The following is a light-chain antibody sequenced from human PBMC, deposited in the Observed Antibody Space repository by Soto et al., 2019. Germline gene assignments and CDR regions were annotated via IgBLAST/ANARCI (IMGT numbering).Light chain of an antibody. Sequence: DIQLTQSPSFLSASVGDRVTITCRASQGISNYLAWYHQKPGKAPKLLIHTASTLQSGVPSRFSSSGSGTEFTLTISSLQPEDFATYYCQQRHSYPITFGQGTRLETK. CDR1: QGISNY. CDR2: TAS. J-gene: IGKJ5*01. V-gene: IGKV1-9*01. CDR3: QQRHSYPIT.